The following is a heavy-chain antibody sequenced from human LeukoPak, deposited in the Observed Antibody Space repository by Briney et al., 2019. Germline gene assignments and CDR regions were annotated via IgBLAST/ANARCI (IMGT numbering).Heavy chain of an antibody. V-gene: IGHV3-30*04. J-gene: IGHJ4*02. CDR2: ISYDGSNK. D-gene: IGHD6-13*01. CDR1: GFTFSSYA. CDR3: ARDGPTSVAAAGCFDY. Sequence: GGSLRLSCAASGFTFSSYAMHWVRQAPGMGLEWVAVISYDGSNKYYADSVKGRFTISRDNSKNTLYLQMNSLRAEDTAVYYCARDGPTSVAAAGCFDYWGQGTLVTVSS.